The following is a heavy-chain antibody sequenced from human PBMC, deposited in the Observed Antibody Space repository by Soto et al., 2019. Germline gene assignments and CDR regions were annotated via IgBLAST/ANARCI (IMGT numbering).Heavy chain of an antibody. CDR1: GFTFSSYA. Sequence: EVQLLESGGGLVQPGGSLRLSCAASGFTFSSYAMSWVRQAPGKGLEWVSAISGSGGSTYYADSVKGRFTISRDNSKNTLYLQMNSLRAEDTAVYYCAKAFYDFWSGYPSIDYWGQGTLVTVSS. J-gene: IGHJ4*02. V-gene: IGHV3-23*01. D-gene: IGHD3-3*01. CDR3: AKAFYDFWSGYPSIDY. CDR2: ISGSGGST.